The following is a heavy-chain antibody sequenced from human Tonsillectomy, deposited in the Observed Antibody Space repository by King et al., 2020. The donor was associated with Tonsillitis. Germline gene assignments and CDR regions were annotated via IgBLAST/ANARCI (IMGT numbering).Heavy chain of an antibody. D-gene: IGHD5-18*01. CDR2: IYPGDSNT. CDR3: ARLVETALVST. V-gene: IGHV5-51*03. Sequence: QLVQSGAEVKKPGESLKISCEGSGYTFTNYWIGWVRQMPGKGLEWMGIIYPGDSNTRYSPSFQGQVTISADKSIRTAYLQWSSLKASDTAMYYCARLVETALVSTWGQGTLITVSS. CDR1: GYTFTNYW. J-gene: IGHJ5*02.